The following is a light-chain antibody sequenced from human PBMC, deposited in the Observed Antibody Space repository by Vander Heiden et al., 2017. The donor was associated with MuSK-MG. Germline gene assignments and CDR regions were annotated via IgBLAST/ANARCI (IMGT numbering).Light chain of an antibody. CDR3: QQSYSTPWT. CDR1: QSISSY. Sequence: DIQMNQSPSSLSASVGDRVTSTCRASQSISSYLNWYQQKPGKAPKLLIYAASSLQSGVPSRFSGSGSGTDFTLTISRLQAEDFATYYCQQSYSTPWTFGKGTKVEIK. J-gene: IGKJ1*01. CDR2: AAS. V-gene: IGKV1-39*01.